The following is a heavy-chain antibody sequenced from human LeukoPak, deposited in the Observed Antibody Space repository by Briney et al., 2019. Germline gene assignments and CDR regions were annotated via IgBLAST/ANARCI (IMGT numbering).Heavy chain of an antibody. D-gene: IGHD1-7*01. Sequence: ASVKVSCKASGYTFIDYFIHWMRQTPGQGLEWLGWINPNSGVTRDAQKFQDRVTMTRDTAAYMELSSLKSDDTAVYYCARAVSGTLGGAFDIWGQGTAVTVSS. V-gene: IGHV1-2*02. J-gene: IGHJ3*02. CDR3: ARAVSGTLGGAFDI. CDR1: GYTFIDYF. CDR2: INPNSGVT.